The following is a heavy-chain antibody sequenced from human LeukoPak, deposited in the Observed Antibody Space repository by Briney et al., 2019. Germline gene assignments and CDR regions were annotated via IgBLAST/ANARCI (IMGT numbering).Heavy chain of an antibody. CDR3: ARVLYQLLPLYGMDV. D-gene: IGHD2-2*01. CDR1: GYTFTSYG. V-gene: IGHV1-18*01. J-gene: IGHJ6*02. Sequence: ASVKVSCKASGYTFTSYGISWVRQAPGQGLEWMGWISAYNGNTSYAQKLQGRVTMTTDTSTSTAYMELRSLRSDDTAVYYCARVLYQLLPLYGMDVWGQGTTVTVSS. CDR2: ISAYNGNT.